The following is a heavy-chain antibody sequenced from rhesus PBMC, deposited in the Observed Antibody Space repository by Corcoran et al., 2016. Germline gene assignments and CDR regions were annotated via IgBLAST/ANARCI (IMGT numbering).Heavy chain of an antibody. V-gene: IGHV4-80*01. CDR1: GGSMSRTW. CDR3: ARWHFRGGSFGLDS. Sequence: QVQLQESGPGLVEPSETLSLTCRVSGGSMSRTWWSLTRQLPGQGLEWIGDIHGNTGEAKYSPSLKSRVTISRDASKSQYFLRLTSLTAADTAVYYCARWHFRGGSFGLDSWGQGVVVTVSS. CDR2: IHGNTGEA. J-gene: IGHJ6*01. D-gene: IGHD6-37*01.